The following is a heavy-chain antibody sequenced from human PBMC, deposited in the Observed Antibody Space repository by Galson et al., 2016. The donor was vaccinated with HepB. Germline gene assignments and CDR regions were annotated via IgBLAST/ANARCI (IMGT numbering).Heavy chain of an antibody. CDR3: TTYRGPTWTFFDY. Sequence: SLRLSCAASRFTFSNFWMVWVRQAPGKGLEWVANIDRDGSGTNYVDSVKGRFTISRDNAKNSLYLQMNNLRAEDTATYYCTTYRGPTWTFFDYRGQGTLVTVSS. CDR2: IDRDGSGT. CDR1: RFTFSNFW. D-gene: IGHD3/OR15-3a*01. J-gene: IGHJ4*02. V-gene: IGHV3-7*01.